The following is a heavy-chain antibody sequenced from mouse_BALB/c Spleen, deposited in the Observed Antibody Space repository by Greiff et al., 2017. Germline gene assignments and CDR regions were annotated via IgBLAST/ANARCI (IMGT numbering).Heavy chain of an antibody. D-gene: IGHD1-1*01. CDR1: GNSITSGY. Sequence: VQLQQSGPRLVKPSQPLSIPCSVTGNSITSGYWNWIRKFPGNNLEYMGYISYSGSTYYNPSLKSRISITRDTSKNQYYLQLNSATTEDTATYYCARSPNYYGSRLDYWGRGTSVTVSS. V-gene: IGHV3-8*02. CDR2: ISYSGST. J-gene: IGHJ4*01. CDR3: ARSPNYYGSRLDY.